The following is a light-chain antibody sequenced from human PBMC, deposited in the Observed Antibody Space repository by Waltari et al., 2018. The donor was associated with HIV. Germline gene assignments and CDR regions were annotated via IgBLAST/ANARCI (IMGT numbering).Light chain of an antibody. CDR1: SSNIGNNS. Sequence: QSVLTQPPSVSAAPGQKVTIPCPGSSSNIGNNSVSWYQQLPGPAPKLLIYDNNKRPSGMPDRFSGSKSGTSATLGITGLQTGDEADYYCGAWDNSLSAWVLGGGTQLTVL. V-gene: IGLV1-51*01. J-gene: IGLJ3*02. CDR3: GAWDNSLSAWV. CDR2: DNN.